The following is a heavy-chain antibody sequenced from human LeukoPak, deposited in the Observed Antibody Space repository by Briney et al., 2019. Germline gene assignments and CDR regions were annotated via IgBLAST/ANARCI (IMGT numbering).Heavy chain of an antibody. V-gene: IGHV3-53*01. J-gene: IGHJ4*02. CDR3: AKKTFTYYFDY. Sequence: GGSLRLSCAASGFTVSSNYMSWVRQAPGKGLEWVSVIYSGGSTYYADSVKGRFTISRDNSKNTLYLQMNSLRAEDTAVYYCAKKTFTYYFDYWGQGTLVTVSS. CDR2: IYSGGST. D-gene: IGHD3-16*01. CDR1: GFTVSSNY.